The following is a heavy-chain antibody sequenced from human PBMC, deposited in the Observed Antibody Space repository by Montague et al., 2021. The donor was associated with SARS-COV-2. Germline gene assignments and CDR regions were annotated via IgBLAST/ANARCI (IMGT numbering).Heavy chain of an antibody. CDR1: GGSISSYY. CDR3: AREVRYYYDSSGPGAFDI. D-gene: IGHD3-22*01. V-gene: IGHV4-59*01. J-gene: IGHJ3*02. CDR2: IYYSGST. Sequence: SETLSLTCTVSGGSISSYYWSWIRQPPGKGLEWIGYIYYSGSTNYNPSLTSRVTISVDTSKNQFSLKLSSVTAADTAVYYCAREVRYYYDSSGPGAFDIWGQGTMVTVSS.